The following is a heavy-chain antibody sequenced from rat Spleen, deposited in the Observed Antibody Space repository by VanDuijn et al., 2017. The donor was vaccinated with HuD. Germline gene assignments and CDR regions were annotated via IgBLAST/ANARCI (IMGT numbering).Heavy chain of an antibody. V-gene: IGHV5-19*01. CDR3: TTAAGD. Sequence: EVQLVESGGGLVQPGRSLKLSCAASGFTFSKYGMHWIRQAPTKGLEWVASISVSGGSSYYRDSVKGRFTISRDNAKSTLYLQMDSLRSEDTATYYGTTAAGDWGQGVMVTVSS. J-gene: IGHJ2*01. CDR2: ISVSGGSS. CDR1: GFTFSKYG.